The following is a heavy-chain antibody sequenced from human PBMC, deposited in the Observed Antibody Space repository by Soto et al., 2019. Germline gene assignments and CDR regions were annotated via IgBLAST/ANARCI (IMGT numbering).Heavy chain of an antibody. CDR1: GFTFSSYA. D-gene: IGHD3-22*01. V-gene: IGHV3-23*01. J-gene: IGHJ4*02. CDR2: ISGSGGST. CDR3: AKPGGNYYDSSGPLPLFDY. Sequence: EVQLLESGGGLVQPGGSLRLSCAASGFTFSSYAMSWVRQAPGKGLEWVSAISGSGGSTYYADSVKGRFTISRDNSKNTLYLQMNSLRAEDTAVYYCAKPGGNYYDSSGPLPLFDYWGQGTLVTVSS.